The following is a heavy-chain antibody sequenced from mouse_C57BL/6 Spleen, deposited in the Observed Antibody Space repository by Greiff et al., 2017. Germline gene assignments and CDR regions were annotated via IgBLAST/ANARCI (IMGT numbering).Heavy chain of an antibody. J-gene: IGHJ2*01. D-gene: IGHD2-1*01. CDR1: GYSFTGYY. CDR2: INPSTGGT. CDR3: ARWGNYVFDY. Sequence: EVQLQESGPELVKPGASVKISCKASGYSFTGYYMNWVKQSPEKSLEWIGEINPSTGGTTYNQKFKAKATLTVDKSSSTAYMQLKSLTSEDSAVYYCARWGNYVFDYWGQGTTLTVSS. V-gene: IGHV1-42*01.